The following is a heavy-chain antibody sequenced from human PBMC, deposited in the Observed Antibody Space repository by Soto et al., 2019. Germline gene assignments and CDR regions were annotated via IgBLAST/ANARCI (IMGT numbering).Heavy chain of an antibody. J-gene: IGHJ6*03. Sequence: QVQLVESGGGLVKPGGSLRLSCAASGFTFSDYYLSWIRRAPGKGLEWVSYISDSGSIVNYADSVKGRFTISRNNAKNSSYLQMNRLRAEDTALYYCARDYYDLLTAYYRCYYMDVWGKWTTVTVSS. D-gene: IGHD3-9*01. CDR2: ISDSGSIV. CDR1: GFTFSDYY. CDR3: ARDYYDLLTAYYRCYYMDV. V-gene: IGHV3-11*01.